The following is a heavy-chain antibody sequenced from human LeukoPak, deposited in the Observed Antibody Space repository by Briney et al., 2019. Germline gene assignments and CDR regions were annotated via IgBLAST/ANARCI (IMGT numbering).Heavy chain of an antibody. J-gene: IGHJ6*02. CDR3: ARDIRIERFYGGNSVDYYYYGMDV. Sequence: SVKVSCKASGGTFSSYAISWVRQAPGQGLEWMGGIIPIFGTANYAQKFQGRVTSTADESTSTAYMELSSLRSEDTAVYYCARDIRIERFYGGNSVDYYYYGMDVWGQGTTVTVSS. CDR1: GGTFSSYA. D-gene: IGHD4-23*01. CDR2: IIPIFGTA. V-gene: IGHV1-69*01.